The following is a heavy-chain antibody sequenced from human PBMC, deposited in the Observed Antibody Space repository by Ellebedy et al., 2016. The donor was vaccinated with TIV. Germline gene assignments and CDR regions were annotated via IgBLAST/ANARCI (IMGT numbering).Heavy chain of an antibody. V-gene: IGHV4-59*01. J-gene: IGHJ6*02. CDR1: GGSITSYY. Sequence: SETLSLTCTVSGGSITSYYWTWIRQPPGKGLEWIGYINYSGSTNYHPSLKSRGTISVDPSKNQFSLKLSSVTAADTAVYFCARLRRTYPYYYGMDVWGQGTTVTVSS. CDR2: INYSGST. CDR3: ARLRRTYPYYYGMDV. D-gene: IGHD1-1*01.